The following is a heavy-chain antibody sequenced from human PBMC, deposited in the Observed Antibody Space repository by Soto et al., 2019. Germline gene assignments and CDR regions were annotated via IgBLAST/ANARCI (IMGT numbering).Heavy chain of an antibody. CDR1: GGSISSSSYY. D-gene: IGHD3-3*01. Sequence: QLQLQESGPGLVKPSETLSLTCTVSGGSISSSSYYWGWIRQPPGKGLGWIGSIYYSGSTYYNPSLKSRVTISVDTSKNQFSLKLSSVTAADTAVYYCARHVLTIFTMFDPWGQGTLVTVSS. V-gene: IGHV4-39*01. CDR3: ARHVLTIFTMFDP. CDR2: IYYSGST. J-gene: IGHJ5*02.